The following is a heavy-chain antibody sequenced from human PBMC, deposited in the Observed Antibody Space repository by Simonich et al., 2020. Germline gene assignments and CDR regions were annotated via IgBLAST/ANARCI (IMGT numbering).Heavy chain of an antibody. D-gene: IGHD6-13*01. Sequence: GGGLVQPGGSLRLSCAASGFTFSSYAMSWVRQAPVKGLEWVAVISDDGHNKYYADTVKGRFTISRDNSKNTLYLQMNSLRAEDTAVYYGARDIVSFGSSWYAFDIWGQGTMVTVSS. V-gene: IGHV3-30*07. CDR2: ISDDGHNK. CDR3: ARDIVSFGSSWYAFDI. CDR1: GFTFSSYA. J-gene: IGHJ3*02.